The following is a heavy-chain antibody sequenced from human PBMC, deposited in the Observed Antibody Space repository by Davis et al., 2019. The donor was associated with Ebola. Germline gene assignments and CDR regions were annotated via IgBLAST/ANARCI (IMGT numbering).Heavy chain of an antibody. D-gene: IGHD4-17*01. Sequence: GESLKISCAASGFTFSSYGMHWVRQAPGKGLEWVANIKQDGSEKYYVDSVKGRFTISRDNAKNSLYLQMNSLRTEDTAVYYCAREGGDYYYYYGMDVWGKGTTVTVSS. CDR2: IKQDGSEK. CDR3: AREGGDYYYYYGMDV. V-gene: IGHV3-7*01. CDR1: GFTFSSYG. J-gene: IGHJ6*04.